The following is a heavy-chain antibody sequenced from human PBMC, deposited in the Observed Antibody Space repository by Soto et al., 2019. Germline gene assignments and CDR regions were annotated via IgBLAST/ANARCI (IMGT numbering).Heavy chain of an antibody. V-gene: IGHV4-31*02. Sequence: QVQLRESGPGVVKPSRTLSLNCHVSSGSVTSGRFFWSWVRQQPGKGLEWIGHIYYSGNTHYNPSLESRVAMSVDISQNQLSLTLTGVTPADSAVYYCARSLPGGTIFYMDVWGAGTPVTVSS. CDR2: IYYSGNT. CDR1: SGSVTSGRFF. D-gene: IGHD2-2*01. CDR3: ARSLPGGTIFYMDV. J-gene: IGHJ6*03.